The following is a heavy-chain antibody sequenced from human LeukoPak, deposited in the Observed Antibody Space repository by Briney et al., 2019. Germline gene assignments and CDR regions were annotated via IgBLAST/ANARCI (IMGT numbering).Heavy chain of an antibody. V-gene: IGHV4-59*08. CDR2: IYYSGST. CDR1: GGSINSYY. Sequence: SETLSLTCTVSGGSINSYYWSWIRQPPGKRLEWIEYIYYSGSTNYNPSLKSRVTISVDTSKKQFSLKLSSVTAADTAVYYCARHRPGPYDYWGQGTLVTVSS. CDR3: ARHRPGPYDY. J-gene: IGHJ4*01.